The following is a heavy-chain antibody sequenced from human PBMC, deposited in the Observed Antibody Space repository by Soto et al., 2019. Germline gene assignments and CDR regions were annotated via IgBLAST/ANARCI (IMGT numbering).Heavy chain of an antibody. D-gene: IGHD3-10*01. V-gene: IGHV3-30-3*01. CDR2: ISYDGSNK. J-gene: IGHJ6*02. CDR3: ARAGGVLWFGVPGYGTDV. Sequence: GGSLRLSCAASGFTFSSYAMHWVRQAPGKGLEWVAVISYDGSNKYYADSVKGRFTISRDNSKNTLYLQMNSLRAEDTAVYYCARAGGVLWFGVPGYGTDVWGQGTTVTVSS. CDR1: GFTFSSYA.